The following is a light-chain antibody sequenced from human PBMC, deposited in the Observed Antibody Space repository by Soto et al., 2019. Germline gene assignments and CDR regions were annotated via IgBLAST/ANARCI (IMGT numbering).Light chain of an antibody. CDR1: SSNIGSNT. CDR2: TAG. J-gene: IGLJ3*02. V-gene: IGLV1-44*01. Sequence: QPVLTQPLSASASPGQRVTISCSGGSSNIGSNTVAWYQHLPGTAPPRLIFTAGQRPSGVPGRFSASKSGTSASLAITGLQAEDEADYYCQSYDSTLSGSWVFGGGTKLTVL. CDR3: QSYDSTLSGSWV.